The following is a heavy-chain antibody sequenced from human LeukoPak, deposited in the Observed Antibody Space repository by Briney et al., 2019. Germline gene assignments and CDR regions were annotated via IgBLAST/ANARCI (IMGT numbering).Heavy chain of an antibody. J-gene: IGHJ4*02. Sequence: ASVKVSCKASGGTFSSYAISWVRQAPGQGLEWMGIFNPSGGSTSYAQKFQGRVTMTRDTSTSTVYMELSSLRSEDTAVYYCARASRDGYNDFDYWGQGTLVTVSS. CDR3: ARASRDGYNDFDY. D-gene: IGHD5-24*01. CDR1: GGTFSSYA. V-gene: IGHV1-46*01. CDR2: FNPSGGST.